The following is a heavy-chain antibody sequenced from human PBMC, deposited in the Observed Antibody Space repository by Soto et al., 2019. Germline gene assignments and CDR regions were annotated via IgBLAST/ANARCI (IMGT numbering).Heavy chain of an antibody. Sequence: QITLKESGPTLVKPTQTLTLTCTVSGFSLNTSGVGVGWIRQPPGKALEWLTLIYWDEDKRYSPSLKSRLTITKDTSKNQVVLTMTNMDPVDTATYYCAHSPYYYDNSGYYYVYWGQGTVVTVSS. CDR3: AHSPYYYDNSGYYYVY. CDR1: GFSLNTSGVG. D-gene: IGHD3-22*01. V-gene: IGHV2-5*02. J-gene: IGHJ4*02. CDR2: IYWDEDK.